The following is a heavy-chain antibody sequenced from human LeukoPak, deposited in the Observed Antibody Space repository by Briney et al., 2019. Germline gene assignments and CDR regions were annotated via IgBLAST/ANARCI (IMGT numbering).Heavy chain of an antibody. V-gene: IGHV3-9*01. J-gene: IGHJ3*02. CDR1: GFTFDDYA. Sequence: GRSLRLSCAASGFTFDDYAMHWVRHAAGKGLEWVSGISWNSGSIGYADSVKGRFTISRNNAKNSLYLQMNGLRAEDTALYYCAKDIEGSSWPTDAFDIWGQGTMVTVSS. CDR2: ISWNSGSI. CDR3: AKDIEGSSWPTDAFDI. D-gene: IGHD6-13*01.